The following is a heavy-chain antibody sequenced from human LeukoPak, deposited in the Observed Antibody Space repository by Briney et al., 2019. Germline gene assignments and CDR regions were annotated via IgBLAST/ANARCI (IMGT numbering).Heavy chain of an antibody. V-gene: IGHV1-8*01. Sequence: VKVSCKASGYTFTSYDINWVRQDTGQGLEWMGWMNPNSGNTGYAQKFQGRVTMTRNTSISTAYMELSSLRSEDTAVYYCASPHDSSGWYYFDYWGQGTLVTVSS. CDR2: MNPNSGNT. D-gene: IGHD6-19*01. J-gene: IGHJ4*02. CDR3: ASPHDSSGWYYFDY. CDR1: GYTFTSYD.